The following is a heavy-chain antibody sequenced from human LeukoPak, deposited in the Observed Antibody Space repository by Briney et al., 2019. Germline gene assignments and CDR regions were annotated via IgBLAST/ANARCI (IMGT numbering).Heavy chain of an antibody. J-gene: IGHJ4*02. V-gene: IGHV4-59*01. D-gene: IGHD6-19*01. Sequence: PSETLSLTCTVSGCSISSYYWSWIRQPPGKGLEWIGYIYYSGSTNYNPSLKSRVTISVDTSKNQFSLKLSSVTAADTAVYYCARVTYSSGWLLDYWGQGTLVTVSS. CDR3: ARVTYSSGWLLDY. CDR2: IYYSGST. CDR1: GCSISSYY.